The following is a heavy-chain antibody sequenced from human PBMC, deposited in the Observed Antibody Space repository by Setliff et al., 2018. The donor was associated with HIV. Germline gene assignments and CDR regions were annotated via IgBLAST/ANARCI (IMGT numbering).Heavy chain of an antibody. Sequence: SETLSLTCTVSGGSISNSRYYWSWIRQPPGKGLEWIGSIYYSGSTYYNPSLKSRVTISVDTSKNHLSLRLTSVTAADTGLYYCVFGLRFSPFDNWGQGTLVTVSS. D-gene: IGHD5-12*01. CDR2: IYYSGST. CDR1: GGSISNSRYY. V-gene: IGHV4-39*02. J-gene: IGHJ4*02. CDR3: VFGLRFSPFDN.